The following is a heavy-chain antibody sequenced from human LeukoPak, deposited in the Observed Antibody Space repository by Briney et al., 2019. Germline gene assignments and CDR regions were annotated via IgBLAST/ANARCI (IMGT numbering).Heavy chain of an antibody. V-gene: IGHV3-53*01. J-gene: IGHJ4*02. CDR3: ARELTIVGATNYFDY. D-gene: IGHD1-26*01. Sequence: PGRSLRLSCAASGFTVSSNYMSWVRQAPGKGLEWVSVIYSGGSTYYADSVKGRFTISRDNSKNTLYLQMNSLRAEDTAVYYCARELTIVGATNYFDYWGQGTLVTVSS. CDR2: IYSGGST. CDR1: GFTVSSNY.